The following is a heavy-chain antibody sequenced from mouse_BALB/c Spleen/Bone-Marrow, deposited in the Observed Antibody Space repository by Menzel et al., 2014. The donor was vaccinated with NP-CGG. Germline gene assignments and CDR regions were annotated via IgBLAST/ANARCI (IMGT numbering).Heavy chain of an antibody. CDR3: ATIYYGNSYAMDY. J-gene: IGHJ4*01. D-gene: IGHD2-1*01. Sequence: EVQLVESGGGLVQPGGSRKLSCAASGFTFSDYGMAWVRQAPGKGPEWVAFISNLAYSIYYADTVTGRFTISRENAKKTLYLEMSSLRSEDTAMYYCATIYYGNSYAMDYWGQGTSVTVSS. CDR2: ISNLAYSI. V-gene: IGHV5-15*02. CDR1: GFTFSDYG.